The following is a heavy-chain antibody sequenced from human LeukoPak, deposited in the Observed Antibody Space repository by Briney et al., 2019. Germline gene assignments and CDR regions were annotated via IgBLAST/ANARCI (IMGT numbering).Heavy chain of an antibody. J-gene: IGHJ4*02. D-gene: IGHD2-21*01. CDR2: IYYSGNT. Sequence: SGTLSLTCTVSGGAISSSTYDWSWSRQPPGEGLEWVATIYYSGNTYYNPSIRSRVTLWVDTSKTQFSLKLHSATGAGTAVYYCARHSPCGGDGRCYFDYWGQGTLVTVSS. CDR1: GGAISSSTYD. V-gene: IGHV4-39*01. CDR3: ARHSPCGGDGRCYFDY.